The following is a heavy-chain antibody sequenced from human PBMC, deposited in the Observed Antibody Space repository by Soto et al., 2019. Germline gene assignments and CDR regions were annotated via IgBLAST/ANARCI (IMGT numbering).Heavy chain of an antibody. CDR3: AKDSWAIFGVPAGEYYAMDV. D-gene: IGHD3-3*01. CDR2: ISGSGGTT. J-gene: IGHJ6*02. V-gene: IGHV3-23*01. CDR1: GFTFENYA. Sequence: GGSLRLSCVASGFTFENYAMSWVRQAPGKGLEWVSAISGSGGTTYYSDSVKGRFTISRDNSKNTVYLQMNDLRVEDAAEYFCAKDSWAIFGVPAGEYYAMDVWGQGTTVTVS.